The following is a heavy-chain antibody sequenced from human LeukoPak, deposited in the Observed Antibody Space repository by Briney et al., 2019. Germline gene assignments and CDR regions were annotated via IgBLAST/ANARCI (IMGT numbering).Heavy chain of an antibody. J-gene: IGHJ6*03. V-gene: IGHV3-20*04. CDR2: INWNGGST. Sequence: GGSLRLSCAASGSTFDDYGMSWVRQAPGKGLEWVSGINWNGGSTGYADSVKGRFTISRDNAKNSLYLQMNSLRAEDTALYYCARGYSNYYYYYMDVWGKGTTVTVSS. CDR3: ARGYSNYYYYYMDV. CDR1: GSTFDDYG. D-gene: IGHD5-18*01.